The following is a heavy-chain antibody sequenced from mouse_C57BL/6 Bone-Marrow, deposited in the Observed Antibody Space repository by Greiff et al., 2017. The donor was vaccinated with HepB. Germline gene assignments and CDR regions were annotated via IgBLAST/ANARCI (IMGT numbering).Heavy chain of an antibody. CDR3: AIYDIITTVVADY. D-gene: IGHD1-1*01. J-gene: IGHJ2*01. V-gene: IGHV1-74*01. CDR2: IHPSDGDT. Sequence: VKLQESGAELVKPGASVKVSCKASGYTFTSYWMHWVKQRPGQGLEWIGRIHPSDGDTNYNQKFKGKATLTVDKSSSTAYMQLSSLTSEDSAVYYCAIYDIITTVVADYWGQGTTLTVSS. CDR1: GYTFTSYW.